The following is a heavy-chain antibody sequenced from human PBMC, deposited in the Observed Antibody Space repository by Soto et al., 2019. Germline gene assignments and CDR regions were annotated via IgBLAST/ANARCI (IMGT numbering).Heavy chain of an antibody. CDR3: ARGRSPNIAARPPRWFDP. V-gene: IGHV4-34*01. J-gene: IGHJ5*02. Sequence: PSETPSRTCAFSGDSISSGYYLCCIRQPPGKGLEWIGEINHSGSTNYNPSLKSRVTISVDTSKNQFSLKLSSVTAADTAVYYCARGRSPNIAARPPRWFDPWGQGTLVTVSS. D-gene: IGHD6-6*01. CDR1: GDSISSGYY. CDR2: INHSGST.